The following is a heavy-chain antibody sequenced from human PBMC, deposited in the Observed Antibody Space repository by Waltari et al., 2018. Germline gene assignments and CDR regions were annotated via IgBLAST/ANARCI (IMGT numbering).Heavy chain of an antibody. CDR2: INPNSGGT. CDR1: GYTVTGYD. Sequence: QVQLVQSGAEVKKPGASVKVSCKASGYTVTGYDMHWVRKAPGQGLEWMGRINPNSGGTNYAQKFQGRVTMTRDTSISTAYMELSRLRSDDTAVYYCASATIFSVLGDGGHWGQGTLVTVSS. V-gene: IGHV1-2*06. D-gene: IGHD3-16*01. CDR3: ASATIFSVLGDGGH. J-gene: IGHJ4*02.